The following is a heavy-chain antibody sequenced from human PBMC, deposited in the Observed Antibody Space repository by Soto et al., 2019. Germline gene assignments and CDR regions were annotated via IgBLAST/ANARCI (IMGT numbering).Heavy chain of an antibody. CDR2: IKQDGSEN. D-gene: IGHD3-9*01. CDR3: ARGPPYWSYDVLTGYATGGFDI. J-gene: IGHJ3*02. V-gene: IGHV3-7*05. Sequence: GGSLRLSCAASGFTFSSYWMSWVRQAPGKGLEWVANIKQDGSENYYVDSVKGRFTISRDNAKKSLYLQMNSLRVEDTAVYYCARGPPYWSYDVLTGYATGGFDIWGQGTVVTVSS. CDR1: GFTFSSYW.